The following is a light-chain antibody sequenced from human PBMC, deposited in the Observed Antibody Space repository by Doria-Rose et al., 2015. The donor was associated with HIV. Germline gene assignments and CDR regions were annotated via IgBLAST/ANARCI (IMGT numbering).Light chain of an antibody. J-gene: IGKJ2*01. CDR1: QDISNY. CDR2: DAS. Sequence: TQPPSSLSASVGDRLTITCQASQDISNYLNWYQQKPGKAPKLLIYDASNLERGVPSRFSGSGSGTDFTFTISSLQPEDIATYYCQQYDDLPYTFGQGTNLKIK. V-gene: IGKV1-33*01. CDR3: QQYDDLPYT.